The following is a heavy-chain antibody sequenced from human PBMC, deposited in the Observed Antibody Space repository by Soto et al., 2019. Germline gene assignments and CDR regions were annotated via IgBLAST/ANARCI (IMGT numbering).Heavy chain of an antibody. CDR3: AKGYGRAFDV. CDR1: GFTFRNFA. J-gene: IGHJ3*01. V-gene: IGHV3-23*01. D-gene: IGHD5-12*01. CDR2: VSNTGDKT. Sequence: GGSLRLSCAASGFTFRNFAMSWVRQAPGKGLEWVSAVSNTGDKTYYAGSVQGRFTISRDNSKNTLYLQMNSLRTEDTAIYYCAKGYGRAFDVWGQGTMVTVSS.